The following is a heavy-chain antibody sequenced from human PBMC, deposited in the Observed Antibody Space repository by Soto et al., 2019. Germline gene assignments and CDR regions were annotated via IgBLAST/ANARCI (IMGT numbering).Heavy chain of an antibody. CDR2: INAGNGNT. Sequence: GASVKVSCKASGYTFTRYNMHWVRQAPGQRLEWMGWINAGNGNTNYSRNFQGRVTFTRDTSANTAYMELSSLTSEDTAVYYCGRGGTPIDYWGQGTLVTVSS. J-gene: IGHJ4*02. CDR3: GRGGTPIDY. CDR1: GYTFTRYN. D-gene: IGHD3-16*01. V-gene: IGHV1-3*01.